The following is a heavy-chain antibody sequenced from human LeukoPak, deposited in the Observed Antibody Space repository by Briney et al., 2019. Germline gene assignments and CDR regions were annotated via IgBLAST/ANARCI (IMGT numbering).Heavy chain of an antibody. CDR2: INPNSGDT. D-gene: IGHD2/OR15-2a*01. V-gene: IGHV1-2*02. Sequence: GASVKVSCKTSGYTFTGYYMHWVRQAPGQGLEWMGWINPNSGDTNYAQKFQGRVTMTRDTSISTVYMELSRLRSDDTAVYYCARGPSIVVLIHYYFDSWAQGTLVTVSS. CDR3: ARGPSIVVLIHYYFDS. CDR1: GYTFTGYY. J-gene: IGHJ4*02.